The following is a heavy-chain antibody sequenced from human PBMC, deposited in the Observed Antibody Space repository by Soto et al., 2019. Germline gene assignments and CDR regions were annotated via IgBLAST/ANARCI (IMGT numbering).Heavy chain of an antibody. Sequence: GGSLRLSCAASGFTFTTHWMHWVRQAPGKGLVWVSRINTDGSSTAYADSVKGRFTISRDNAKDTLYLQMNSLRAEDTAIYYCARAPVAYNWFDSWGQGILVTVSS. CDR3: ARAPVAYNWFDS. J-gene: IGHJ5*01. CDR2: INTDGSST. CDR1: GFTFTTHW. V-gene: IGHV3-74*01. D-gene: IGHD2-15*01.